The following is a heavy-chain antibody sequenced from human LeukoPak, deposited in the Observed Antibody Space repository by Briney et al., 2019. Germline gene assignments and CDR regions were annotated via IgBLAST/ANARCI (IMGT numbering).Heavy chain of an antibody. CDR1: GFTFSSYS. J-gene: IGHJ4*02. Sequence: GGSLRLSCAASGFTFSSYSMNWVRQAPGQGLEWVSYISNSGDTIYYADSVKGRFTIFRDNAKNSLYLQMNSLRDEDTAVYYCARDPAYDGYYFDYWGEGTLVTVSS. D-gene: IGHD5-12*01. CDR2: ISNSGDTI. V-gene: IGHV3-48*02. CDR3: ARDPAYDGYYFDY.